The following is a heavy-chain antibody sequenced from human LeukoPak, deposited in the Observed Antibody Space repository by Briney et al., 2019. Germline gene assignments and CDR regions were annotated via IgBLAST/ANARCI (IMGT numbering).Heavy chain of an antibody. D-gene: IGHD1-1*01. CDR3: TRAKRVIFDY. V-gene: IGHV1-2*02. J-gene: IGHJ4*02. Sequence: AAVKFSCKASGYTFTGYYMHWVRQAPGQGREWMGWINPNSGATLYAQKFQGRVTMTRDTSINTAYMELSSLRSDDTAVYYCTRAKRVIFDYWGQGTLVTVSS. CDR2: INPNSGAT. CDR1: GYTFTGYY.